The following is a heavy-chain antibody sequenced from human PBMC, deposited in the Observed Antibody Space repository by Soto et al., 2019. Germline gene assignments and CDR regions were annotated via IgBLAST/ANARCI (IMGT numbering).Heavy chain of an antibody. CDR3: AKVPYGYWHFDY. Sequence: GGSLRLSCAASGFTFSIYDMHWVGQATGKGLEWVSAIGTAGDTYYPDSAKGRFTISRDSSKNTVDLQMDSLRPEDTAVYYCAKVPYGYWHFDYWGQGTLVTVPQ. CDR2: IGTAGDT. J-gene: IGHJ4*02. V-gene: IGHV3-13*04. D-gene: IGHD5-18*01. CDR1: GFTFSIYD.